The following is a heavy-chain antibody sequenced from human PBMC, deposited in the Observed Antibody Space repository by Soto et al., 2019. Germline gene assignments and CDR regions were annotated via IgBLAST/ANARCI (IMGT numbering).Heavy chain of an antibody. CDR1: GVTFSSYA. J-gene: IGHJ6*02. D-gene: IGHD3-3*01. CDR3: ARELLEGLLPTAYYYYGMDV. CDR2: IIPIFGTA. Sequence: QVQLVQSGAEVKKPGSSVKVSCKASGVTFSSYAISWVRQAPGQGLEWMGGIIPIFGTANYAQKFQGRVTITADESTSTAYMELSSLRSEDTAVYYCARELLEGLLPTAYYYYGMDVWGQGTTVTVSS. V-gene: IGHV1-69*01.